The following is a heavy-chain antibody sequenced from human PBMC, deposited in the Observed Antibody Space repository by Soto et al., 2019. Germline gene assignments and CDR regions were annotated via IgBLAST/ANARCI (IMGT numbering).Heavy chain of an antibody. CDR1: GYTLTELS. Sequence: GASVKVSCKVSGYTLTELSMHWVRQAPGKGLEWMGGFDPEDGETIYAQKFQGRVTMTEDTSTDTAYMGLSSLRSEDTAVYYCATVPRITIFGVVIYYYYGMDVWGQGTTVTVSS. CDR2: FDPEDGET. J-gene: IGHJ6*02. CDR3: ATVPRITIFGVVIYYYYGMDV. V-gene: IGHV1-24*01. D-gene: IGHD3-3*01.